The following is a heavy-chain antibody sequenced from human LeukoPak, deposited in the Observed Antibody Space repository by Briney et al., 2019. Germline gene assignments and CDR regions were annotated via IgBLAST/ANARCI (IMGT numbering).Heavy chain of an antibody. V-gene: IGHV4-34*01. Sequence: SETLSLTCAVYGGSFSGYYWSWICQPPGKGLEWIGEINHSGSTNYNPSLKSRVTISVDTSKNQFSLKLSSVTAADTAVYYCARVRSLVGYYYYGMDVWGQGTTVTVSS. D-gene: IGHD3-16*02. CDR2: INHSGST. CDR3: ARVRSLVGYYYYGMDV. CDR1: GGSFSGYY. J-gene: IGHJ6*02.